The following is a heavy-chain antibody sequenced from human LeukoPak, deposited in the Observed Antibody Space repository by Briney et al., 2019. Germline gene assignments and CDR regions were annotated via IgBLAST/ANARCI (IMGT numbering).Heavy chain of an antibody. CDR3: ARVSTGDIVVVPAQYYFDY. CDR1: GYSISSGYY. V-gene: IGHV4-38-2*02. J-gene: IGHJ4*02. Sequence: SETLSLTCTVSGYSISSGYYWGLIRQPPGKGLEWIGSIYHSGSTYYNPSLKSRVTISVDTSKNQFSLKLSPVTAADTAVYYCARVSTGDIVVVPAQYYFDYWGQGTLVTVSS. CDR2: IYHSGST. D-gene: IGHD2-2*01.